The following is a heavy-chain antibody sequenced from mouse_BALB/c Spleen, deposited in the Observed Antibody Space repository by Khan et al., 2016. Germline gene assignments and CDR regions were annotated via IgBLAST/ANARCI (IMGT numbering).Heavy chain of an antibody. CDR1: GFTFNTNA. D-gene: IGHD1-1*01. CDR3: VTDCYFYGRGGCFDV. V-gene: IGHV10S3*01. Sequence: EVQLVETGGGLVQPKGSLKLSCAASGFTFNTNAMNWVRQAPGKGLEWVARIRSKSNNYATYYADSVKDRFTISRDDSQSILYLQMNNLKTEDTAMYYCVTDCYFYGRGGCFDVWGAGTTVTVSS. CDR2: IRSKSNNYAT. J-gene: IGHJ1*01.